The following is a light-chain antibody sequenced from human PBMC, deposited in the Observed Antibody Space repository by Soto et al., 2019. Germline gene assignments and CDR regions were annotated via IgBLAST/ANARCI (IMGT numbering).Light chain of an antibody. Sequence: EIVLTQSPATLSLSPGDRATLSCRASQSVSSHLAWYQQKPGQAPRLLIYDVSNRATGVTGRFSGSWSGTDVTLTLSSLEPDDFAIYYCQQRSNWLYTFGQGTKLEIK. CDR1: QSVSSH. V-gene: IGKV3-11*01. CDR3: QQRSNWLYT. CDR2: DVS. J-gene: IGKJ2*01.